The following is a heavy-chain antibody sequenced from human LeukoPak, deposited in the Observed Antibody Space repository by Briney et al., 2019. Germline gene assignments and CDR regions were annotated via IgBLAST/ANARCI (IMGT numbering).Heavy chain of an antibody. CDR1: GGSISSSSYY. Sequence: SQTLSLTCTVSGGSISSSSYYWGWIRQPPGKGLEWIGSIYYSGSTYYNPSLKSRVTISVDTSKNQFSLKLSSVTAADTAVYYCARQIPHDYSNYNPFDYWGQGTLVTVSS. V-gene: IGHV4-39*01. CDR2: IYYSGST. D-gene: IGHD4-11*01. CDR3: ARQIPHDYSNYNPFDY. J-gene: IGHJ4*02.